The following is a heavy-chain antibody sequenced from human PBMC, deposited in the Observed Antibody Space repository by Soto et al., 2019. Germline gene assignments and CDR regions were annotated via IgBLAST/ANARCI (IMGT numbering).Heavy chain of an antibody. CDR2: TYYRSKWYY. CDR1: GDSVSSNIAT. V-gene: IGHV6-1*01. CDR3: AGEGNIQRGLGY. Sequence: SQTLSLTCAISGDSVSSNIATWNWIRQSPSRGLEWLGRTYYRSKWYYEYAQSVKSRITINPDTSKDQFSLQLTSVTPEDTAVYSCAGEGNIQRGLGYWGPGTPVTVSS. J-gene: IGHJ4*02.